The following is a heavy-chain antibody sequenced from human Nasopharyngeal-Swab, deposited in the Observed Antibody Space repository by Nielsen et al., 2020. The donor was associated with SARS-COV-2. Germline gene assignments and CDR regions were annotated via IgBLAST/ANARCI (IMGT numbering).Heavy chain of an antibody. J-gene: IGHJ6*02. D-gene: IGHD6-13*01. CDR3: ARAGRGSSSWYVMDYYYGMDV. CDR2: INTNTGHP. V-gene: IGHV7-4-1*02. Sequence: WVRQAPGQGLEWMGWINTNTGHPTYAQRFTGRFVFSLDTSVSTAYLQISSLKAEDTAVYNCARAGRGSSSWYVMDYYYGMDVWGQGTTVTVSS.